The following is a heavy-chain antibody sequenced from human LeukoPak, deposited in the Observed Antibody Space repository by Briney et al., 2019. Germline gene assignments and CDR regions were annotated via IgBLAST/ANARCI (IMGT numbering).Heavy chain of an antibody. V-gene: IGHV3-74*01. CDR1: GFTFSSYW. Sequence: PGGSLRLSCAASGFTFSSYWMHWVRQAPGKGLVWVSRINTDGSSTSYADSVKGRFTISRDNAKNSLYLQMNSLRAEDTAVYYCARWTRAYDFWSGYPSFDYWGQGTLVTVSS. J-gene: IGHJ4*02. CDR3: ARWTRAYDFWSGYPSFDY. CDR2: INTDGSST. D-gene: IGHD3-3*01.